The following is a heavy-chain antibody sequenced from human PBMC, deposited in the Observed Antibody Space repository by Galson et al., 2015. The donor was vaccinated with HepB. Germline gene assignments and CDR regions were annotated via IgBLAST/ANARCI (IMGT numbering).Heavy chain of an antibody. CDR3: ARDLKTLRSLGVFDY. J-gene: IGHJ4*02. CDR2: ISYDGSNK. Sequence: SLRLSCAASGFTFSSYAMHWVRQAPGKGPEWVAVISYDGSNKYYADSVKGRFTISRDNSKNTLYLQMNSLRAEDTAVYYCARDLKTLRSLGVFDYWGQGTLVTVSS. CDR1: GFTFSSYA. V-gene: IGHV3-30*04. D-gene: IGHD5/OR15-5a*01.